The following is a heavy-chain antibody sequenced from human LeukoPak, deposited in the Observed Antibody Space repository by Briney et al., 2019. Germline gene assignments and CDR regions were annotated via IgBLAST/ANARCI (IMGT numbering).Heavy chain of an antibody. CDR3: ARVQGGGYRTADY. D-gene: IGHD6-19*01. CDR1: VFTFSNYI. Sequence: PGGSLRLSCAASVFTFSNYIMHWVRQAPGKGLDWVAVILENGSNQYYADSVKGRFTISRDNSKNTLFLQMNSLRGEDTAMYYCARVQGGGYRTADYWGQGTLVTVSS. J-gene: IGHJ4*02. V-gene: IGHV3-30*04. CDR2: ILENGSNQ.